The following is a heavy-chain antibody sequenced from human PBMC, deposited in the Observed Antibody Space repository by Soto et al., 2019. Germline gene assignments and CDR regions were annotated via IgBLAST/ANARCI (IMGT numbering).Heavy chain of an antibody. CDR3: AHRHRDSAGLFDY. CDR2: IYGDDDK. Sequence: QITLQESGPTLVKPTQTLTLTCTFSGFSLSTSAVGVGWIRQPPGKALEWLSVIYGDDDKRSSPSLRSRLTITKDTSKDQVVLTMTNMVPVDTATYYCAHRHRDSAGLFDYWGQGILVTVSS. CDR1: GFSLSTSAVG. V-gene: IGHV2-5*02. J-gene: IGHJ4*02.